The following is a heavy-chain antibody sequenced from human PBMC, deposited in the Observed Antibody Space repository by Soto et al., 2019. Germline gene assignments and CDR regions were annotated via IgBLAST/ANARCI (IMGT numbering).Heavy chain of an antibody. CDR2: ISGSGGST. D-gene: IGHD2-2*01. CDR1: GFTFSNYA. J-gene: IGHJ4*02. Sequence: EVQLLESGGGLVQPGGSLRLSCAASGFTFSNYAMSWVRQAPGKGLEWVSTISGSGGSTYYADSVKGRFTISRDNSKNTLYLQMNGLRAEDTAVYYCVKIGRDIVVLPAAIAPFDYWGQGTLVTVSS. CDR3: VKIGRDIVVLPAAIAPFDY. V-gene: IGHV3-23*01.